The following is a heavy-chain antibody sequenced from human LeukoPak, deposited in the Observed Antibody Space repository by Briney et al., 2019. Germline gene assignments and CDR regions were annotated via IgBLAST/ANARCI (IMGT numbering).Heavy chain of an antibody. V-gene: IGHV3-9*03. CDR1: GFTFDDHG. CDR2: ISWNSGSI. D-gene: IGHD5-18*01. CDR3: TRASGYSSGSIDY. Sequence: PGGSLRLSCAASGFTFDDHGMHWVRQAPGKGLKWVSGISWNSGSIGYADSVQGRFTISRDNAKSTLYLQMNSLRAEDMALYYCTRASGYSSGSIDYWGQGTLVTVSS. J-gene: IGHJ4*02.